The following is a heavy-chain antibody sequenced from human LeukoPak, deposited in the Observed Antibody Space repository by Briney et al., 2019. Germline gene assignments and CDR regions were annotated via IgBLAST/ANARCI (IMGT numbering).Heavy chain of an antibody. Sequence: SETLSLTCTVSGGSISSYYSSWIRQPAGKGLEWVGRIYTDGRTWFNPSLKSRLTMSIDTSRNQFSVRLSYVTAADTAMYYCARMGGYSGYATHWGQGTLVTVSS. CDR1: GGSISSYY. CDR3: ARMGGYSGYATH. D-gene: IGHD5-12*01. J-gene: IGHJ4*02. V-gene: IGHV4-4*07. CDR2: IYTDGRT.